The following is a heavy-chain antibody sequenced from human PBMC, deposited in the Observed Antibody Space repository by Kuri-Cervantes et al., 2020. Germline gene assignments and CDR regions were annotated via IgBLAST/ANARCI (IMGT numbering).Heavy chain of an antibody. CDR3: ARVAPVGYSYGNWFDP. D-gene: IGHD5-18*01. J-gene: IGHJ5*02. V-gene: IGHV4-59*01. CDR1: SGSISSYY. CDR2: IYYSGST. Sequence: SETLSLTCTVSSGSISSYYWSWIRQPPGKGLEWIGYIYYSGSTDYNPSLKSRVTISVDTSKNQFSLKLSSVTAADTAVYYCARVAPVGYSYGNWFDPWGQGTLVTVSS.